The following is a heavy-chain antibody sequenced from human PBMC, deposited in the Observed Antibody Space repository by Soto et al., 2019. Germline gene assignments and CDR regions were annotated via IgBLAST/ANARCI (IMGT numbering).Heavy chain of an antibody. V-gene: IGHV4-59*01. CDR3: ARLWGDYGMYNWFDP. Sequence: SETLSLTCTVSGGSISPYYWSWIRQPPGKGLEWIGYVYYSGNTNYNPSLESRVTISVDTSKNQFSLRLTSVTAADTAVYYCARLWGDYGMYNWFDPWGQGTLVTVSS. D-gene: IGHD4-17*01. CDR2: VYYSGNT. J-gene: IGHJ5*02. CDR1: GGSISPYY.